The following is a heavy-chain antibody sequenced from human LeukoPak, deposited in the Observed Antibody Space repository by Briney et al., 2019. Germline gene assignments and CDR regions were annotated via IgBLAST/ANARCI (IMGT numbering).Heavy chain of an antibody. Sequence: ASVKVSCKASGYSFTSYGISWVRQAPGQGLEWMGWISAYNSNTNYAQNLQGRVTMTTDTSTSTAYMELRSLRSDDTAVYYCARVPAAGINYFDYWGQGTLVTVSS. CDR2: ISAYNSNT. CDR3: ARVPAAGINYFDY. D-gene: IGHD6-13*01. V-gene: IGHV1-18*01. J-gene: IGHJ4*02. CDR1: GYSFTSYG.